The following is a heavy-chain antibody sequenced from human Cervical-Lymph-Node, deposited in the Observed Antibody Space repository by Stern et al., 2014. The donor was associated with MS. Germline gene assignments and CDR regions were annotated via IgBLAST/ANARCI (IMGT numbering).Heavy chain of an antibody. D-gene: IGHD3-22*01. V-gene: IGHV4-59*01. CDR1: GGSISSYY. CDR2: IYYSGST. J-gene: IGHJ6*02. Sequence: VQLVQSGPGLVKPSETLSLTCTVSGGSISSYYWSWIRQPPGKGLEWIGYIYYSGSTNYNPSLKSRVTISVDTSKNQFSLKLSSVTAADTAVYYCAREEGYDSSGYYYYYGMDVWGQGTTVTVSS. CDR3: AREEGYDSSGYYYYYGMDV.